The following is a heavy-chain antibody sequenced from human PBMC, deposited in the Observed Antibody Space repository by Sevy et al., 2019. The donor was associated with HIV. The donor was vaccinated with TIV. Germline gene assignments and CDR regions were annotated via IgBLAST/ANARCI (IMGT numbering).Heavy chain of an antibody. CDR2: IRSKAYGGTT. D-gene: IGHD3-22*01. CDR3: TRELDYYDSSGYSQYYYGMDV. J-gene: IGHJ6*02. V-gene: IGHV3-49*03. Sequence: GGSLRLSCTASGFTFGDYAMSWFRQAPGKGLEWVGFIRSKAYGGTTEYAASVKGRFTISRDDSKSIAYLQMNSLKTEDTAVYYCTRELDYYDSSGYSQYYYGMDVWGQGTTVTVSS. CDR1: GFTFGDYA.